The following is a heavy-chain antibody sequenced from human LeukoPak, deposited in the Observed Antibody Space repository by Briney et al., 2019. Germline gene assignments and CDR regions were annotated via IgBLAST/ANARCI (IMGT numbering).Heavy chain of an antibody. CDR2: IYSGDTT. Sequence: GGSLRLSCAASGFSVSSKYMSWVRQAPGKGLEWVSVIYSGDTTYYADSVKGRFTISRDSSKNTLYLQMNSLRVEDTAVYYCARGHGSGWYGYFDYWGQGTLVTVSS. J-gene: IGHJ4*02. D-gene: IGHD6-19*01. CDR3: ARGHGSGWYGYFDY. CDR1: GFSVSSKY. V-gene: IGHV3-53*01.